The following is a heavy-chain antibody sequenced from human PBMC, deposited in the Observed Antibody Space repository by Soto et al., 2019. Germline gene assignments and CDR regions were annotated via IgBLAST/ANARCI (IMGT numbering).Heavy chain of an antibody. CDR3: ARDAIVVVAATVYMDV. J-gene: IGHJ6*03. CDR2: INSDGSST. V-gene: IGHV3-74*01. CDR1: GFTFSSYW. Sequence: EVQLVESGGGLVQPGGSLRLSCAASGFTFSSYWMHWVRQAPGKGLVWVSRINSDGSSTSYADSVKGRFSISRDNAKNTLYLQMNSLRAEDTAVYYCARDAIVVVAATVYMDVWGKGTTVTVSS. D-gene: IGHD2-15*01.